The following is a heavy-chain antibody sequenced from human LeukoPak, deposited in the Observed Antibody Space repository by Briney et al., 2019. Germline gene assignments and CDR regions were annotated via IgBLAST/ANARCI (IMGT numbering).Heavy chain of an antibody. CDR2: IYYSGST. CDR3: ARDLGYSSSWYAHDAFDI. Sequence: SETLSLTCTVSGVSISSGDYYRSWIRQPPGKGLEWIGYIYYSGSTYYNPSLKSRVTISADTSKNQFSLKLSSVTAADTAVYYCARDLGYSSSWYAHDAFDIWGQGTMVTVSS. CDR1: GVSISSGDYY. D-gene: IGHD6-13*01. J-gene: IGHJ3*02. V-gene: IGHV4-30-4*01.